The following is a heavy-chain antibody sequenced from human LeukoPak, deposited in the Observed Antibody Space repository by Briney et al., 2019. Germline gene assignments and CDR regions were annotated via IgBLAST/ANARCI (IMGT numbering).Heavy chain of an antibody. V-gene: IGHV3-48*03. Sequence: PGGSLRLSCEASGFTFSSYEMNWVRQAPGKGLEWVSYISSSGKTIYYADSTKGRFTVSRDNAKNSLYLQMSSLSAEVAAVYYRARAPVTIYSNYANPDYWGQGTLVTVSS. CDR3: ARAPVTIYSNYANPDY. CDR2: ISSSGKTI. CDR1: GFTFSSYE. D-gene: IGHD4-11*01. J-gene: IGHJ4*02.